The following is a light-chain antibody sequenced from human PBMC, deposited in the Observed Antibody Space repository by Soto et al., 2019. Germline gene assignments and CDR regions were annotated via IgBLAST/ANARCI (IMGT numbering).Light chain of an antibody. CDR3: HQRQSWPRT. Sequence: EIVLTQSPATLSLSPGERATLSCRASQSVSRYLAWYQQKYGQAPRLLIYDASNRAAGIPARFSASGSGTDFTLTISDVQPEDFALYYCHQRQSWPRTFGQGTKVDIK. CDR2: DAS. V-gene: IGKV3-11*01. CDR1: QSVSRY. J-gene: IGKJ1*01.